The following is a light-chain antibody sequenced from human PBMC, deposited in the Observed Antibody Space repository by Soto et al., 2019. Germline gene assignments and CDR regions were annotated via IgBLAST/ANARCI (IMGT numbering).Light chain of an antibody. CDR1: QSLLHSNGYNY. Sequence: DIVMTQSPFSLPVIPGEPASISCRSSQSLLHSNGYNYLDWYLQKPGQSPQLLIYLGSNRASGVPDRFSGSGSGTDFTLKISRVEAEDVGVYYCMQAIQTPLTFGGGTKVEIK. CDR3: MQAIQTPLT. V-gene: IGKV2-28*01. CDR2: LGS. J-gene: IGKJ4*01.